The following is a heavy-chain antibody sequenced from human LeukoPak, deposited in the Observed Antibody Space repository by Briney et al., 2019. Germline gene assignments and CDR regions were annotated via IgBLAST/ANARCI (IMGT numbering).Heavy chain of an antibody. V-gene: IGHV3-33*01. D-gene: IGHD6-19*01. J-gene: IGHJ4*02. CDR2: IWYDGSNK. CDR3: ARDPMQWLTDY. Sequence: GRSLRLSCAASGFTFSSYGMHWVRQAPGTGLEWVAVIWYDGSNKYYADSVKGRFTISRDNSKNTLYLQMNSLRAEDTAVYYCARDPMQWLTDYWGQGTLVTVSS. CDR1: GFTFSSYG.